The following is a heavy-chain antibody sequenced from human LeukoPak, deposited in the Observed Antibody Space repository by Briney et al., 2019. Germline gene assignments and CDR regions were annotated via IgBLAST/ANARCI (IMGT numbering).Heavy chain of an antibody. CDR2: IIPIFGTA. V-gene: IGHV1-69*13. Sequence: ASVKVSCRASGGTFSSYAISWVRQAPGQGLEWMGGIIPIFGTANYAQKFQGRVTITADESTSTAYMELSSLRSEDTAVYYCARSHYDYSNYVFFSWGQGTLVTVSS. CDR1: GGTFSSYA. CDR3: ARSHYDYSNYVFFS. D-gene: IGHD4-11*01. J-gene: IGHJ5*02.